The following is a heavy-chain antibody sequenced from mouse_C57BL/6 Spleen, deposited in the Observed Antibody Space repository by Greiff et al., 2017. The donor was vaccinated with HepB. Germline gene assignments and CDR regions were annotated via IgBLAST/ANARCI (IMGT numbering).Heavy chain of an antibody. CDR3: AIPTVTGYAMDY. V-gene: IGHV1-59*01. CDR1: GYTFTSYW. J-gene: IGHJ4*01. D-gene: IGHD1-2*01. Sequence: QVQLQQPGAELVRPGTSVKLSCKASGYTFTSYWMHWVKQRPGQGLEWIGVIDPSDSYTNYNQKFKGKATLTVDTSSSTAYMQLSSLTSEDSAVYYCAIPTVTGYAMDYWGQGTSVTVSS. CDR2: IDPSDSYT.